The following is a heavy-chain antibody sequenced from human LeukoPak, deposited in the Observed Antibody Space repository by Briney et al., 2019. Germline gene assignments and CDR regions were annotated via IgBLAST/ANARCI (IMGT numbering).Heavy chain of an antibody. D-gene: IGHD3-9*01. Sequence: PSETLSLTCTVSGGSISSSSYYWGWIRQPPGKGLEWIGSIYYSGSTNYNPSLKSRVTISVDTSKNQFSLKLSSVTAADTAVYYCARGYDILTGDHNWFDPWGQGTLVTVSS. CDR3: ARGYDILTGDHNWFDP. CDR1: GGSISSSSYY. CDR2: IYYSGST. V-gene: IGHV4-39*07. J-gene: IGHJ5*02.